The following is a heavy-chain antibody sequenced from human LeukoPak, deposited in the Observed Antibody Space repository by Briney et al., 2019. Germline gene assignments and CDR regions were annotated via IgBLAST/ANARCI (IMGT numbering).Heavy chain of an antibody. Sequence: GGSLRLSCAASGFTFSGSTIHWVRQASGKGLEWVGHIRSKANNYASEYAASLKGRFTIYRDDSKNTAFLKMNTLKTEDTSVYYCTRASNYGTFDYWGQGTMVIVSS. CDR1: GFTFSGST. V-gene: IGHV3-73*01. CDR3: TRASNYGTFDY. J-gene: IGHJ4*02. CDR2: IRSKANNYAS. D-gene: IGHD3-10*01.